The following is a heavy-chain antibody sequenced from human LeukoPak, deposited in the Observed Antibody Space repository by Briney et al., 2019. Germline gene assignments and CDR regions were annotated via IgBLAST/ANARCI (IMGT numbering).Heavy chain of an antibody. D-gene: IGHD2-21*02. CDR2: INAGYGNT. J-gene: IGHJ3*02. Sequence: ASVQVSCKASGYTFTSYTMHWVRQAPGQRLEWMGWINAGYGNTKYSQKFQGRVTITRDTSASTAYMELSSLRSEDTAVYYCARDGLAYCGGDCYDAFDIWGQGTMVTVSS. CDR3: ARDGLAYCGGDCYDAFDI. V-gene: IGHV1-3*01. CDR1: GYTFTSYT.